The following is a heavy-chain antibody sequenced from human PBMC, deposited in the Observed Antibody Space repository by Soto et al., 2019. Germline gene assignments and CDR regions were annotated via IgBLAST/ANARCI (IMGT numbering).Heavy chain of an antibody. CDR1: GFTFSDYY. CDR2: ISSSGSTR. D-gene: IGHD6-13*01. V-gene: IGHV3-11*01. CDR3: ARDPTVEEAAAATGAVASGYYYYGMDV. Sequence: PGGSLRLSCAASGFTFSDYYMSWIRQGPGKGLEWVSYISSSGSTRYYADSVKGRFTISRDNAKNSLYLQMNSLRAEDTAVYYCARDPTVEEAAAATGAVASGYYYYGMDVWGQGTTVTVSS. J-gene: IGHJ6*02.